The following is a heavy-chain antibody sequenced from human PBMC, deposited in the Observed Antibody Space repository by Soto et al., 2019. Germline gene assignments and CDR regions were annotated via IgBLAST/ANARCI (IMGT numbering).Heavy chain of an antibody. CDR1: GGTFSSYP. CDR2: IVPIFGTI. D-gene: IGHD6-13*01. CDR3: VRSWSSSWTGAFDI. V-gene: IGHV1-69*01. J-gene: IGHJ3*02. Sequence: QVQLVQSGAEVKKPGSSVKVSCKASGGTFSSYPTSWVRQAPGQGLEWMGGIVPIFGTIKYAQRFQGRVTITADESTSTAYMDLSSLRSEYTAVYYCVRSWSSSWTGAFDIWGQGTMVTVSS.